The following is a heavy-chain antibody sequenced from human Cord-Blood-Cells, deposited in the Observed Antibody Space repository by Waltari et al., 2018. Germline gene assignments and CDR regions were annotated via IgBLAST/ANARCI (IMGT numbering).Heavy chain of an antibody. D-gene: IGHD6-13*01. CDR1: GFSLTTSGVG. CDR3: AHRLVLGIAAAGTFDY. J-gene: IGHJ4*02. Sequence: QLTLKESGPTLVNPTQTLTLTCTFSGFSLTTSGVGVGWIRQPPGTALEWLALIYWDDDKRYSPSLKSRLTITKDTSKNQVVLTMTNMDPVDTATYYCAHRLVLGIAAAGTFDYWGQGTLVTVSS. V-gene: IGHV2-5*02. CDR2: IYWDDDK.